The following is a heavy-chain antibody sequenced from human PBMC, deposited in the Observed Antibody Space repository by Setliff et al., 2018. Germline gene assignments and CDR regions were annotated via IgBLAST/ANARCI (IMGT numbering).Heavy chain of an antibody. CDR2: ISSYNDIT. J-gene: IGHJ3*01. V-gene: IGHV1-18*04. D-gene: IGHD2-15*01. CDR3: AISTLSICSGGTCPNVFDV. Sequence: ASVKVSCKTSGYSFIRYYMYWVRQAPGQGLEWMGWISSYNDITNYAQRFQGRVTLTTDMSTSAAYMELRSLGSDDTAVYYCAISTLSICSGGTCPNVFDVWGQGTMVTVSS. CDR1: GYSFIRYY.